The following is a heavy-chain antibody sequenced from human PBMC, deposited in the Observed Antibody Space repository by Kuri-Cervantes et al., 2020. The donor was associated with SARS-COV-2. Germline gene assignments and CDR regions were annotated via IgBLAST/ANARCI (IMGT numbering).Heavy chain of an antibody. D-gene: IGHD6-13*01. J-gene: IGHJ4*02. CDR2: IYWDDDK. V-gene: IGHV2-5*05. CDR3: AHRRLQIAAAGFDY. Sequence: TLSLTCAVSGYSISSGYYWGWIRQPPGKALEWLALIYWDDDKRYGPSLKSRLTITKDTSKNQVVLTMTNMDPVDTATYYCAHRRLQIAAAGFDYWGQGTLVTVSS. CDR1: GYSISSGYYW.